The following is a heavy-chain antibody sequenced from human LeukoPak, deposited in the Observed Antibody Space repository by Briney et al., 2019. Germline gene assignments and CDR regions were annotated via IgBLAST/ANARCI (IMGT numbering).Heavy chain of an antibody. CDR2: INPNSGGT. V-gene: IGHV1-2*02. CDR3: ARISPYGDRP. D-gene: IGHD4-17*01. J-gene: IGHJ5*02. Sequence: GASVKVSCKPSEYTFTDSYLHWVPQAPGQGLEWMGWINPNSGGTNYAQKFQGRVTMTRDTSISTAYMELSRLKSDDTAVYFCARISPYGDRPWGQGALVTVSS. CDR1: EYTFTDSY.